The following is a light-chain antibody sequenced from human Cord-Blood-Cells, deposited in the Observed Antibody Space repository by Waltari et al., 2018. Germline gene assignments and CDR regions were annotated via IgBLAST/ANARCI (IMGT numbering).Light chain of an antibody. J-gene: IGLJ3*02. CDR3: AAWDDSLSGWV. CDR1: LSNIGRTY. CDR2: RNN. Sequence: QSVLTQPPSASGTPGQRVTIPCSESLSNIGRTYVYWYQQLPGTATKLLIYRNNQRPSGVPDRFSGSKSGTSASLAISGLRSEDEADYYCAAWDDSLSGWVFGGGTKLTVL. V-gene: IGLV1-47*01.